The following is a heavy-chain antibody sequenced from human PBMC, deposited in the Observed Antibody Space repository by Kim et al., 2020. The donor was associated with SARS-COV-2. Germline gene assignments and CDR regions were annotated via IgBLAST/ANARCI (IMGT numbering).Heavy chain of an antibody. V-gene: IGHV4-39*07. D-gene: IGHD6-13*01. CDR3: ATWSQQLVLFDY. Sequence: SETLSLTCTVSGGSISSSSYYWGWIRQPPGKGLEWIGSIYYSGSTYYNPSLKSRVTISVDTSKNQFSLKLSSVTAADTAVYYCATWSQQLVLFDYWGQGTLVTVSS. CDR1: GGSISSSSYY. CDR2: IYYSGST. J-gene: IGHJ4*02.